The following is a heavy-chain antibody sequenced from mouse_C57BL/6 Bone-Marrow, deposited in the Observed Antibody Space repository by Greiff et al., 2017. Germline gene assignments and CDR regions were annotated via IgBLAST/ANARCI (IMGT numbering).Heavy chain of an antibody. CDR1: GFTFSDYG. J-gene: IGHJ1*03. CDR3: ARPLITTVEGGYFDV. D-gene: IGHD1-1*01. Sequence: VQLKESGGGLVKPGGSLKLSCAASGFTFSDYGMHWVRQAPEKGLEWVAYISSGSSTIYYADTVKGRFTISRDNAKNTLFLQMTSLRSEDTAMYYCARPLITTVEGGYFDVWGTGTTVTVSS. V-gene: IGHV5-17*01. CDR2: ISSGSSTI.